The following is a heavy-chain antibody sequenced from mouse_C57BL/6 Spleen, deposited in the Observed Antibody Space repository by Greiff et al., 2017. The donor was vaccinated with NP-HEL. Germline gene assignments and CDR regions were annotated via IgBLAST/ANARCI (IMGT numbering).Heavy chain of an antibody. CDR2: ISYDGSN. J-gene: IGHJ1*03. CDR3: ARDRQYPWYFDV. Sequence: EVQLQESGPGLVKPSQSLSLTCSVTGYSITSGYYWNWIRQFPGNKLEWMGYISYDGSNNYNPSLKNRISITRDTSKNQFFLKLNSVTTEDTATYYCARDRQYPWYFDVWGTGTTVTVSS. D-gene: IGHD2-10*02. V-gene: IGHV3-6*01. CDR1: GYSITSGYY.